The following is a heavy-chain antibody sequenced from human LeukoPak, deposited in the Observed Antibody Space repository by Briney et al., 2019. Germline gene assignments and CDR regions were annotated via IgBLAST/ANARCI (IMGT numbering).Heavy chain of an antibody. CDR3: ARRTAVAGFDAFDI. V-gene: IGHV5-51*01. J-gene: IGHJ3*02. CDR1: GYHFTSYW. CDR2: IYPGDPDT. D-gene: IGHD6-19*01. Sequence: GAALEISCKGPGYHFTSYWIGWVRQMPGKGLEGVGIIYPGDPDTRYSPSFQGQVTISADKSISTAYLQWSSLKASDTAMYYCARRTAVAGFDAFDIWGQGTMVTVSS.